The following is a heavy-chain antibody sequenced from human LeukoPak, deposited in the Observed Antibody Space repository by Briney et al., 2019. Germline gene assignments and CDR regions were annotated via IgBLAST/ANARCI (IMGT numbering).Heavy chain of an antibody. D-gene: IGHD3-22*01. Sequence: PGGSLTLSCAASGFTLSSCTMNWVRQAPGKALEWVSSISSSSSYIYYADSVKGRFTISRGNAKNSLYLQMNSLRAEDAAVYYCARAPSSGRFDYWGQGTLVTVSS. CDR1: GFTLSSCT. CDR3: ARAPSSGRFDY. CDR2: ISSSSSYI. J-gene: IGHJ4*02. V-gene: IGHV3-21*01.